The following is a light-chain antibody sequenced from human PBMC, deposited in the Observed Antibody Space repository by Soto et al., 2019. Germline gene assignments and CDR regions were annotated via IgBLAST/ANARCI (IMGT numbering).Light chain of an antibody. V-gene: IGKV1-5*03. Sequence: DIQMTQSPLTLSASVGDRVTITCRASQTISRWLAWYQQKPGKAPKLLIYRASSLESGVPSRFSGSGSGIEFTLTISRLQSDDSATYYCQQYQTWTFGQGTKVEIK. J-gene: IGKJ1*01. CDR1: QTISRW. CDR3: QQYQTWT. CDR2: RAS.